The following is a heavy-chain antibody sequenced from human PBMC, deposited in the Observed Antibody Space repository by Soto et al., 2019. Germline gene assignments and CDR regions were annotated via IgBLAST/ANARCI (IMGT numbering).Heavy chain of an antibody. CDR1: GGTFSSYA. V-gene: IGHV1-69*13. D-gene: IGHD3-22*01. J-gene: IGHJ5*02. CDR3: ARDLRYYYDSSGPNWFDP. Sequence: SVKVSCKASGGTFSSYAISWVRQAPGQGLEWMGGIIPIFGTANYAQKFQGRVTITADESTSTAYMELSSLRSEDTAVYYCARDLRYYYDSSGPNWFDPWGQGTLVTVSS. CDR2: IIPIFGTA.